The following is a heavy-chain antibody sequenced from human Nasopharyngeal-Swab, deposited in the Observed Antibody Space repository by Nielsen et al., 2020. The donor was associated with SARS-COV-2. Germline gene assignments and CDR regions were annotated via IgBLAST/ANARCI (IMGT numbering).Heavy chain of an antibody. CDR3: ASSQMTTVTTRTRAWGY. J-gene: IGHJ4*02. V-gene: IGHV4-34*01. D-gene: IGHD4-17*01. Sequence: AGSLSLSCAVYGCSFSGYYCSWIRQPPGKGLEWIGEINHSGSTNYNPSLKSRVTISVDTSKNQFSLKLSSVTAADTAVYYCASSQMTTVTTRTRAWGYWGQGTLVTVSS. CDR1: GCSFSGYY. CDR2: INHSGST.